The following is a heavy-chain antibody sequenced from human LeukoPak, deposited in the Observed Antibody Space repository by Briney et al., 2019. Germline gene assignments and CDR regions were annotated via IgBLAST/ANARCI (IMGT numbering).Heavy chain of an antibody. D-gene: IGHD3-10*01. CDR1: GGSISSYY. Sequence: SETLSLTCTVSGGSISSYYWSWIRQPPGKGLEWIGYIYDSGSTNYNPSLKSRVTISVDTSKNQFSLKLSSVTAADTAVYYCARSRFGELSVWFDPWGQGTLVTVSS. CDR2: IYDSGST. V-gene: IGHV4-59*12. J-gene: IGHJ5*02. CDR3: ARSRFGELSVWFDP.